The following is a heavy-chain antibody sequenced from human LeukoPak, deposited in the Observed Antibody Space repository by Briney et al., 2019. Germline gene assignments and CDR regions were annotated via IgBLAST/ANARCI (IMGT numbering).Heavy chain of an antibody. V-gene: IGHV3-74*01. D-gene: IGHD2-2*01. Sequence: GGSLRLSCAASGFTFSSYWMHWVRQAPGKGLVWVSRINSDGSSTSYADFVKGRFTISRDNSNNTLYLQMNSLRAEDTAVYYCTREKRRYCSDTSCSQFDYWGQGTLVTVSS. CDR1: GFTFSSYW. CDR3: TREKRRYCSDTSCSQFDY. J-gene: IGHJ4*02. CDR2: INSDGSST.